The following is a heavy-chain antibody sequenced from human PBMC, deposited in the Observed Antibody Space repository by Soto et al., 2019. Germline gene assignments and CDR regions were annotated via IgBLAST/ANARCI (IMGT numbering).Heavy chain of an antibody. CDR3: AKGSTYSFYFDH. V-gene: IGHV3-23*01. D-gene: IGHD5-18*01. CDR1: GFSFISYD. Sequence: WGSLRLSCVASGFSFISYDISCVGHAPLKGREWVSFIIGNSGTTYYADSVKGRFTISRDNSKNTLYLQMSRLGAEDTAAYYCAKGSTYSFYFDHWGQGTLVTVSS. CDR2: IIGNSGTT. J-gene: IGHJ4*01.